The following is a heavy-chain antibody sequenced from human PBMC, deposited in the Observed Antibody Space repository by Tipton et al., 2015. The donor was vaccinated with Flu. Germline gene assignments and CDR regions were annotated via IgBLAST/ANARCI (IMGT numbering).Heavy chain of an antibody. V-gene: IGHV4-59*12. J-gene: IGHJ4*02. CDR3: ANGGVRGVLDY. D-gene: IGHD3-10*01. CDR1: GCSISSYY. CDR2: IYYSGST. Sequence: TLSLTCTVSGCSISSYYWSWIRQPPGKGLEWIGYIYYSGSTYYNPSLKSRVTISVDTSKNQFSLKLSSVTAADTAVYYCANGGVRGVLDYWGQGTLVTVSS.